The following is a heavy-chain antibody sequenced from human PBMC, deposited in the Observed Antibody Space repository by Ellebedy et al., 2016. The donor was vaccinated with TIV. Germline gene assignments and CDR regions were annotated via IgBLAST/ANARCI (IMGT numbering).Heavy chain of an antibody. Sequence: MPGGSLRLSCDVHGESLTNDYWSWIRQPPGEGLAWIGEINHGRRTNYNPSLKSRLTLSIDTFKNQFSLKLSSVTAADTGTYYCARDHHNTGYSSSWYWFDPWGQGALVTVSS. CDR1: GESLTNDY. CDR3: ARDHHNTGYSSSWYWFDP. CDR2: INHGRRT. V-gene: IGHV4-34*01. D-gene: IGHD6-13*01. J-gene: IGHJ5*02.